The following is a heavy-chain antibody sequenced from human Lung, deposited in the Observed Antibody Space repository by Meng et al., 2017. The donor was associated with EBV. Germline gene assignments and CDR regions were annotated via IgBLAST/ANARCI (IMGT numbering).Heavy chain of an antibody. CDR3: ARVEVGITSGDY. D-gene: IGHD1-26*01. Sequence: QVQLVQSWSELKKPGASVKVSCKASGYTFTNYAMNWVRQAPGQGLEWMGWISAYNGNTNYAQTLQGRLTMTTDTSTSTAYMELRSLRSDDTAVYYCARVEVGITSGDYWGQGTLVTVSS. CDR1: GYTFTNYA. V-gene: IGHV1-18*01. CDR2: ISAYNGNT. J-gene: IGHJ4*02.